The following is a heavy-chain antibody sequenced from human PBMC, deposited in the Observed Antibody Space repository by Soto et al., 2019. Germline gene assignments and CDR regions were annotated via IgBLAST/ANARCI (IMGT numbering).Heavy chain of an antibody. CDR3: ARAPIMITFGGVIVTQFDY. D-gene: IGHD3-16*02. V-gene: IGHV1-18*01. Sequence: QVQLVQSGAEVKKPGASVKVSCKASGYTFTSYGISWVRQAPGQGLEWMGWISAYNGNTNYAQKLQGRVTMTTDTSTSTAYMELRSLRSDATAVYYCARAPIMITFGGVIVTQFDYWGQGTLVTVSS. J-gene: IGHJ4*02. CDR2: ISAYNGNT. CDR1: GYTFTSYG.